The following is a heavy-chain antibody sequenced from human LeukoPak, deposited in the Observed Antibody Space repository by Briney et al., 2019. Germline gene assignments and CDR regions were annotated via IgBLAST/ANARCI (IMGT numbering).Heavy chain of an antibody. CDR2: ISSSSSYI. CDR3: ARVSVTTGAFDI. Sequence: PGGSLRLSCAASGFTFSSYSTNWVRQAPGKGLEWVSSISSSSSYIYYADSVKGRFTISRDNAKNSLYLQMNSLRAEDTAVYYCARVSVTTGAFDIWGQGTMVTVSS. D-gene: IGHD4-17*01. CDR1: GFTFSSYS. J-gene: IGHJ3*02. V-gene: IGHV3-21*01.